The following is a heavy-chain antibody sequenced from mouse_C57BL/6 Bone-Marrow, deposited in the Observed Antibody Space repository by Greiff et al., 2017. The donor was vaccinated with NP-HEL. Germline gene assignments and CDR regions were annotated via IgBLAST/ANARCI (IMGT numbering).Heavy chain of an antibody. CDR1: GYTFTSYD. CDR2: IYPRDCST. D-gene: IGHD2-4*01. J-gene: IGHJ3*01. V-gene: IGHV1-85*01. Sequence: QVQLQQSGPELVKPGASVQLSCKASGYTFTSYDINWVKPRPGQGPAWIGWIYPRDCSTKYNAQFKGQPPLPVDTSSSTAYMELHSLTSEDSAVYFCAHSTMITRAWFAYWGQGTLVTVSA. CDR3: AHSTMITRAWFAY.